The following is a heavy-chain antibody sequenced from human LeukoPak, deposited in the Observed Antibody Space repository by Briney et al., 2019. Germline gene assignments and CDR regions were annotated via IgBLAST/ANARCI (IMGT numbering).Heavy chain of an antibody. D-gene: IGHD5-12*01. Sequence: ASVKASCKVSGYTLTELSMHWVRQAPGKGLEWMGGFDPEDGETIYAQKFQGRVTMTEDTSTDTAYMELSSLRSEDTAVYYCATGGGGYGNFDYWGQGTLVTVSS. V-gene: IGHV1-24*01. CDR1: GYTLTELS. CDR2: FDPEDGET. CDR3: ATGGGGYGNFDY. J-gene: IGHJ4*02.